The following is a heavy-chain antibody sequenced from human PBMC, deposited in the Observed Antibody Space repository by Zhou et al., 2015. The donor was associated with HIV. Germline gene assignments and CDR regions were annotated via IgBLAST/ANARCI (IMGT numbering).Heavy chain of an antibody. V-gene: IGHV1-18*01. Sequence: QLQLLQSGSDVKKSGASVKVSCKASGYTLGNYGVSWVRQAPGKGLEWMGWTYNGYTKYAPKFQDRVTMTTDTSTSTAYMEMRSLTSDDTAVYYCARDSTSMLTLLVDYWGQGTLVIVSA. D-gene: IGHD4/OR15-4a*01. J-gene: IGHJ4*02. CDR1: GYTLGNYG. CDR3: ARDSTSMLTLLVDY. CDR2: TYNGYT.